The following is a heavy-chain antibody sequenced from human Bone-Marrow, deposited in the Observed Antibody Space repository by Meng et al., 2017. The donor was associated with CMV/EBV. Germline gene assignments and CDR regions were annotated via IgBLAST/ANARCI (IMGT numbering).Heavy chain of an antibody. CDR1: GYTFTSYY. CDR3: ARDQSVGDIVVVPAAIMDY. D-gene: IGHD2-2*02. V-gene: IGHV1-46*01. J-gene: IGHJ4*02. CDR2: INPSGGST. Sequence: ASVKVSCKASGYTFTSYYMHWVRQAPGQGLEWMGIINPSGGSTSYAQKFQGRVTMTRDTSTSTVYMELSSLRSEDTAVYYCARDQSVGDIVVVPAAIMDYWGQGPLVTVSS.